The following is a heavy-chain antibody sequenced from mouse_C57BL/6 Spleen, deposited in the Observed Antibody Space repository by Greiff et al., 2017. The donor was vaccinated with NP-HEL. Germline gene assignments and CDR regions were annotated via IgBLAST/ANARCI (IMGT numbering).Heavy chain of an antibody. CDR3: ARRDYSNYPFAY. J-gene: IGHJ3*01. CDR2: IDPSDSET. D-gene: IGHD2-5*01. V-gene: IGHV1-52*01. Sequence: QVQLQQPGAELVRPGSSVKLSCKASGYTFTSYWMHWVKQRPIQGLEWIGNIDPSDSETHYNQKFKDKATLTVDKSSSTAYMQLSSLTSEDSAVYYCARRDYSNYPFAYWGQGTLVTVSA. CDR1: GYTFTSYW.